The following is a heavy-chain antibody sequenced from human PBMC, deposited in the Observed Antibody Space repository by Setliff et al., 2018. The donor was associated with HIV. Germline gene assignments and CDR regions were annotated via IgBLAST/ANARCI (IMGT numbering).Heavy chain of an antibody. D-gene: IGHD3-22*01. CDR1: GGSITRTPYY. CDR3: ASRVYYYDSNNFLREEGFDP. CDR2: IHYNEKT. J-gene: IGHJ5*02. Sequence: PSETLSLTCTVSGGSITRTPYYWAWIRQPPGKGLEYIGSIHYNEKTYYNPSLKSRVTISIDTSKNQFSLNLTSVTAADTAVYYCASRVYYYDSNNFLREEGFDPWGQGTPVTVSS. V-gene: IGHV4-39*01.